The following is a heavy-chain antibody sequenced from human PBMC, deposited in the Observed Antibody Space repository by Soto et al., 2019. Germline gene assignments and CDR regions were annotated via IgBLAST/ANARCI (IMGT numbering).Heavy chain of an antibody. V-gene: IGHV1-2*04. D-gene: IGHD3-10*01. CDR1: GYTFTGYY. CDR2: INPNSGGT. J-gene: IGHJ6*02. CDR3: ASGGSLWFGELSAYSYGMDV. Sequence: QVQLVQSGAEVKKPGASVKVSCKASGYTFTGYYMHWVRQAPGQGLEWMGWINPNSGGTNYAQKFQGWVTMTRDTSLSTAYMELSRLRSDDTAVYYCASGGSLWFGELSAYSYGMDVWGQGTKVTVSS.